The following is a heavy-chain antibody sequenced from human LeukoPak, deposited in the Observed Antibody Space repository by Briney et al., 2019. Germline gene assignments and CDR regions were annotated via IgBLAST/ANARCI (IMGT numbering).Heavy chain of an antibody. Sequence: SETLSLTCTVSGGSVSSGSYYWSWIRQPAGKGLEWIGRIYTDGSTSYNPSLKSRVTISVDTSKNQFSLKLSSVTAADTAVYYCARAARTYGSGSYPPYYYYMDVWGKGTTVTVSS. D-gene: IGHD3-10*01. J-gene: IGHJ6*03. CDR2: IYTDGST. CDR1: GGSVSSGSYY. CDR3: ARAARTYGSGSYPPYYYYMDV. V-gene: IGHV4-61*02.